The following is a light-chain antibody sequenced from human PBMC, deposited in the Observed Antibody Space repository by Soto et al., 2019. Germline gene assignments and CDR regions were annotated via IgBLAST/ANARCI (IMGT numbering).Light chain of an antibody. CDR3: QQGHSNPIT. CDR1: QTISTY. CDR2: AAS. V-gene: IGKV1-39*01. J-gene: IGKJ5*01. Sequence: IQLTQSPSSLSASVGHRVTITCRTSQTISTYLNWYQQKPGKAPKLLIYAASSLQSGVPSRFGGSGYGTDFTLTISSLQTEDFATYYCQQGHSNPITLGQGTRLEIK.